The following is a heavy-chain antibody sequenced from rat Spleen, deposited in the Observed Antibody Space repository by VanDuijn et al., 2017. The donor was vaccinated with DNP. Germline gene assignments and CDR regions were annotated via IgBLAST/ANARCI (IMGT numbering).Heavy chain of an antibody. CDR3: TSNPHIRTTAPFDY. CDR2: ISPSGDST. CDR1: GFTFNNYW. J-gene: IGHJ2*01. V-gene: IGHV5-31*01. Sequence: EVQLVESGGGLVQPGRSLKLSCVASGFTFNNYWMTWIRQAPGKGLEWVASISPSGDSTYHRDSVRGRFTISRDNAKSTLYLQVNSLRSEDTATYYCTSNPHIRTTAPFDYWGQGVMVTVSS. D-gene: IGHD1-10*01.